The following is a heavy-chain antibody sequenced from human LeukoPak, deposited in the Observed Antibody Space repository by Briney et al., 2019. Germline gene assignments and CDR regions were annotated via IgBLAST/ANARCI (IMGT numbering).Heavy chain of an antibody. CDR3: TKGKIWVPFDY. Sequence: GGSLRLSCAGSGFTFSNYDMSWARQAPGKGLEWVSAISGSGGSTYYADSVKGRFTISRDNSKNTLYLQMNSLRAEDTAVYYCTKGKIWVPFDYWGQGAQLTVSS. V-gene: IGHV3-23*01. CDR1: GFTFSNYD. D-gene: IGHD5-18*01. J-gene: IGHJ4*02. CDR2: ISGSGGST.